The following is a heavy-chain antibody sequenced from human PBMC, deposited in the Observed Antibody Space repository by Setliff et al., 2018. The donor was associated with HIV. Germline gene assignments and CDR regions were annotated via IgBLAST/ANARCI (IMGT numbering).Heavy chain of an antibody. CDR3: ARDGGSGYDPSNYYYYGMDV. CDR1: GGSISPYY. J-gene: IGHJ6*02. V-gene: IGHV4-59*01. D-gene: IGHD5-12*01. CDR2: ISDRGTT. Sequence: PSETLSLTCTVSGGSISPYYWSWIRQPPGKGLEWIAWISDRGTTNYNPSLKSRVTLSVDTSKNQFSLKLSSVTAADTAVYYCARDGGSGYDPSNYYYYGMDVWGQGTTVTVSS.